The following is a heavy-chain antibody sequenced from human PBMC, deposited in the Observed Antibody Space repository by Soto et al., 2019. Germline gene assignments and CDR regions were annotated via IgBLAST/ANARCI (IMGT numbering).Heavy chain of an antibody. D-gene: IGHD3-22*01. V-gene: IGHV3-33*01. CDR1: GFTFSSYG. Sequence: QVQLVESGGGVVQPGRSLRLSCAASGFTFSSYGMHWVRQAPGKGLEWVAVIWYDGSNKYYADSVKGRFTISRDNSKNTLYLQMNSLTAEDTAVYYCARGHYYDSSGYRTDAFDIWGQGTMVTVSS. CDR2: IWYDGSNK. CDR3: ARGHYYDSSGYRTDAFDI. J-gene: IGHJ3*02.